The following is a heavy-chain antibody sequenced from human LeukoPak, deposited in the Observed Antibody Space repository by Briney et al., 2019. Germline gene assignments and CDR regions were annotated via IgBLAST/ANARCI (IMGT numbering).Heavy chain of an antibody. D-gene: IGHD3-10*01. CDR3: ARALLWFGEFPPHYMDV. Sequence: PSETLSLTCTVSGRSISSYYWSWIRQPPGKGLEWIGYIYYSGITNYNPSSKSRVTISVDTSKNQFSLKLSSVTAADTAVYYCARALLWFGEFPPHYMDVWGKGTTVTVSS. V-gene: IGHV4-59*01. CDR2: IYYSGIT. J-gene: IGHJ6*03. CDR1: GRSISSYY.